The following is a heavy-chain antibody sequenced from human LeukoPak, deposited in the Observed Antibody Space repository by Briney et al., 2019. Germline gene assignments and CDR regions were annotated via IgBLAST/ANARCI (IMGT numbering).Heavy chain of an antibody. CDR2: NSYSGNT. D-gene: IGHD3-10*01. J-gene: IGHJ4*02. V-gene: IGHV4-59*07. CDR1: GGSISSYY. CDR3: ARVGSGSFDY. Sequence: TDTLSLTCTVSGGSISSYYWSWIRQTPGKGLEWIGFNSYSGNTNYNPSLKSRVTISVDTSKNHFSLNLDSVTAADTAVYFCARVGSGSFDYWGQGTLVTVSS.